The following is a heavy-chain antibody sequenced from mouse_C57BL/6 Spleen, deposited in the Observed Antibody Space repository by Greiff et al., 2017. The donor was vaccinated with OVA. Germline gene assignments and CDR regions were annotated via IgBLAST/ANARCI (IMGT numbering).Heavy chain of an antibody. J-gene: IGHJ1*03. CDR2: IDPSDSET. D-gene: IGHD1-1*02. CDR3: ARGGSYDWYFDV. V-gene: IGHV1-52*01. CDR1: GYTFTSYW. Sequence: QVQLQQPGAELVRPGSSVKLSCKASGYTFTSYWMHWVKQRPIQGLEWIGNIDPSDSETHYNQKFKDKATLTVDKSSSTAYMQLSSLTSEDSAVYYCARGGSYDWYFDVWGTGTTVTVSS.